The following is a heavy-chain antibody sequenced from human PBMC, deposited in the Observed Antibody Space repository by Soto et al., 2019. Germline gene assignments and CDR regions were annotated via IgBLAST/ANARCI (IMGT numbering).Heavy chain of an antibody. CDR1: GGSITGGSISSTTYY. Sequence: SETLSLTCTVSGGSITGGSISSTTYYWGWMRQPPGKGLEWIASFFIGGSANYNPSLKSRVTISVDISKSQFSLRLTSVTAADTAVYYCARYNAASGTYYFDFWGQGALVTVSS. CDR2: FFIGGSA. V-gene: IGHV4-39*07. D-gene: IGHD6-13*01. J-gene: IGHJ4*02. CDR3: ARYNAASGTYYFDF.